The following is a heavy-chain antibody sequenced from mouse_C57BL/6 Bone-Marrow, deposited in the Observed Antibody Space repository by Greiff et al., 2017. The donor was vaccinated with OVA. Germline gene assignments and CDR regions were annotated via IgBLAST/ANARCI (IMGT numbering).Heavy chain of an antibody. CDR1: GFPFRRSG. J-gene: IGHJ2*01. D-gene: IGHD2-2*01. CDR3: ARLPSMVTTGY. V-gene: IGHV5-6*01. Sequence: DVHLVESGGDLVKPGGSLKLSCAASGFPFRRSGLSFFLPPPDKMLSWVATISSGGSYTYYPDSVKGRFTISRDNAKNTLYLQMSSLKSEDTAMYYCARLPSMVTTGYWGQGTTLTVSS. CDR2: ISSGGSYT.